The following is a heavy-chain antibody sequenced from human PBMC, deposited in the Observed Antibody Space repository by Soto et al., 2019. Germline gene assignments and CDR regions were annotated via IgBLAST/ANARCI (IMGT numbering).Heavy chain of an antibody. V-gene: IGHV3-21*01. Sequence: PGGSLRLSCAASGFTFSSYSMNWVRQAPGKGLEWVSSISSSSSYIYYADSVKGRFTISRDNAKNSLYLQMNSLRAEDTAVYYCARGLYTTPTAPLDYWGQGTLVTVSS. J-gene: IGHJ4*02. CDR3: ARGLYTTPTAPLDY. CDR1: GFTFSSYS. D-gene: IGHD2-2*02. CDR2: ISSSSSYI.